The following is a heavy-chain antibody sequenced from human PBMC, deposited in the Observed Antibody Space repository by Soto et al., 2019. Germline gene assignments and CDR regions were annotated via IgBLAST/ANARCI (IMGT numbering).Heavy chain of an antibody. CDR3: ARAGGLGAVAVDY. V-gene: IGHV4-30-2*01. CDR2: IYHSGT. D-gene: IGHD6-19*01. Sequence: QLQLQESGSGLVKPSQTLSLTCAVSGGSISSGGYSWSWIRQPPGKGLEWIGYIYHSGTYYNPSLKSRVTISVDGSKNQFSLKLSSVTAADTAVYYCARAGGLGAVAVDYWGQGTLFTVSS. J-gene: IGHJ4*02. CDR1: GGSISSGGYS.